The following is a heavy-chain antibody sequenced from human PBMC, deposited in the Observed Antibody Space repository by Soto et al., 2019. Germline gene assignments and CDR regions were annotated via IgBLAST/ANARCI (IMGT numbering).Heavy chain of an antibody. CDR3: ARDPITIFGVGPGYYYGMDV. J-gene: IGHJ6*02. V-gene: IGHV1-69*13. CDR2: IIPICGTA. D-gene: IGHD3-3*01. CDR1: GAPFTSYA. Sequence: SVKVSCKASGAPFTSYAISWLGQALGQGLSWMGGIIPICGTANYAQKFQGRVTITADESTSTAYMELSSLRSEDTAVYYCARDPITIFGVGPGYYYGMDVWGQGTTVTVSS.